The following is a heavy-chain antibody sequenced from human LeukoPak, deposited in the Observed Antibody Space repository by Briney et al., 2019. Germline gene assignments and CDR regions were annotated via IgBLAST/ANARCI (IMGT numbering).Heavy chain of an antibody. CDR2: IKDDGSEE. V-gene: IGHV3-7*03. CDR3: AKDQKQWLNYNFDY. J-gene: IGHJ4*02. Sequence: GGSLRLSCAASGFNFNNYWMSWLRQAPGKGLEWVANIKDDGSEEYYVDSVKGRFTISRDNAKNSLYLQMNSLRAEDTALYYCAKDQKQWLNYNFDYWGQGTLVTVSS. CDR1: GFNFNNYW. D-gene: IGHD6-19*01.